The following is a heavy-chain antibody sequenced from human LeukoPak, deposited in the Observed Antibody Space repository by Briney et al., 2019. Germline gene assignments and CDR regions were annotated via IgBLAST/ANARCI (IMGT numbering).Heavy chain of an antibody. J-gene: IGHJ4*02. CDR2: IIPNSGAT. D-gene: IGHD5-18*01. Sequence: ASVKVSCKASGYTFTDYFLHWVREAPGQGLEWVGWIIPNSGATNYARKFQGRVTMTRDTSISAAYLDLGSLTSDDTAMYYCARGPAIGIDFWGQGTLVTVSS. V-gene: IGHV1-2*02. CDR3: ARGPAIGIDF. CDR1: GYTFTDYF.